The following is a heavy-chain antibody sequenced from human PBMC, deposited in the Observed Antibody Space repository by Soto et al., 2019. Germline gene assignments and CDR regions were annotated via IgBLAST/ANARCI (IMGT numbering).Heavy chain of an antibody. Sequence: QVQLQESGPGLVKPSQTLSLTCTVSGGSISSGGYYWSWIRQHPGKGLEWIGYIYYSGSTYYNPSPKGRVTLSVDPSKNQFSLKLSSVTAADTAVYYCARWPQLEPRFDYWGQGTLVTVSS. J-gene: IGHJ4*02. V-gene: IGHV4-31*03. CDR3: ARWPQLEPRFDY. D-gene: IGHD1-1*01. CDR2: IYYSGST. CDR1: GGSISSGGYY.